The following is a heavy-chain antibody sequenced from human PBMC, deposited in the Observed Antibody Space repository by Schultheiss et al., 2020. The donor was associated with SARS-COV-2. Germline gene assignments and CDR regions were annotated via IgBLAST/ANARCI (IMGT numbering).Heavy chain of an antibody. Sequence: SETLSLTCTVSGGSISSYYWSWIRQPPGKGLECIGEINHSGSTNYNPSLKSRVTISVDTSKKNFSLKLRSVTDADTALYYCARASTETLALPDDYWGQGTLVTVSS. CDR1: GGSISSYY. CDR2: INHSGST. V-gene: IGHV4-59*01. J-gene: IGHJ4*02. D-gene: IGHD4-17*01. CDR3: ARASTETLALPDDY.